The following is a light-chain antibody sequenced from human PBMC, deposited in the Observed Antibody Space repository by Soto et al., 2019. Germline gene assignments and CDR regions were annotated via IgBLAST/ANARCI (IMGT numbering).Light chain of an antibody. CDR2: TAY. V-gene: IGKV1-5*03. CDR3: QQYNNWYT. Sequence: DIQMTQSPSTLSASVGDRVTITCRASQSISNWLAWYQQKPGKAPKLLIYTAYNLNSGVPSRFSGSGSGTEFTLTISSLQSEDFAVYYCQQYNNWYTFGQGTKLEIK. CDR1: QSISNW. J-gene: IGKJ2*01.